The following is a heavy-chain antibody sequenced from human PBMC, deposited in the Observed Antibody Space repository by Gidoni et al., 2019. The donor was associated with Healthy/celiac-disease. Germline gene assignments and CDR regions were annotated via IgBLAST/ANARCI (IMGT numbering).Heavy chain of an antibody. V-gene: IGHV1-58*02. CDR3: SASQGTVGAFDI. D-gene: IGHD4-17*01. CDR2: IVVGSGNT. J-gene: IGHJ3*02. CDR1: GFTFTSSA. Sequence: QMQLVQSGPEVKKPGTSVKVSCKTSGFTFTSSAMQWVRQARGQRLELLGWIVVGSGNTNYAQKFQERVTLTRDMSTSTAYMELSSLRSDDTAVYYCSASQGTVGAFDIWGQGTMVTVSS.